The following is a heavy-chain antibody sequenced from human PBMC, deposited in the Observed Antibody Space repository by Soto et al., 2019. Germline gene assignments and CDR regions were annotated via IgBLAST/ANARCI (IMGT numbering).Heavy chain of an antibody. CDR1: GFIASNYA. D-gene: IGHD3-10*01. V-gene: IGHV3-23*04. CDR2: FSGSGGAT. CDR3: AKAGGDY. J-gene: IGHJ4*02. Sequence: VQVVESGGGLVQPGGSLRLSCAASGFIASNYAMSWVRQAPGKGLEWVSGFSGSGGATFYADSVKGRFTISRDSSKNTVYLQINRLRVEDTAVYXCAKAGGDYWGQGTLVTVSS.